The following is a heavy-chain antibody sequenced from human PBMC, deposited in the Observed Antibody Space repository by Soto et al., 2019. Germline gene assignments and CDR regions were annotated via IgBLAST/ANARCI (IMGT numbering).Heavy chain of an antibody. CDR3: ANKPQYYDSSGRDAFDI. CDR1: GFTFSSYA. V-gene: IGHV3-23*01. J-gene: IGHJ3*02. D-gene: IGHD3-22*01. Sequence: PGGSLRLSCAASGFTFSSYAMSWVRQAPGKGLEWVSAISGSGGSTYYADSVKGRFTISRDNSKNTLYLQMNSLRAEDTAVYYCANKPQYYDSSGRDAFDIWGQGSMVTASS. CDR2: ISGSGGST.